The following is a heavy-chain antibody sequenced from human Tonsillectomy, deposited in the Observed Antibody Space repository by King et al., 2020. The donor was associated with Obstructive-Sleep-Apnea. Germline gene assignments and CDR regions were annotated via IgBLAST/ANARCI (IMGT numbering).Heavy chain of an antibody. Sequence: EVQLVESGGGLVQPGRSLRLSCTASGFTFGDYAMSWFRQAPGKGLEWVGFIRRKAYGGTTEYAASVKGRFTISRDDSKSIAYLQMNSLKTEDTAVYYCTRVGWDLIDFDFWGQGTLVTVSS. J-gene: IGHJ4*02. D-gene: IGHD1-26*01. CDR3: TRVGWDLIDFDF. CDR1: GFTFGDYA. CDR2: IRRKAYGGTT. V-gene: IGHV3-49*03.